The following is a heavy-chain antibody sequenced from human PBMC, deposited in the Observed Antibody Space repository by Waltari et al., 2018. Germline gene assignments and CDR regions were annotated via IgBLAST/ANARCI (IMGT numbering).Heavy chain of an antibody. CDR2: IIGGSGET. D-gene: IGHD3-10*01. CDR3: GREAREGRAPMAYFDY. J-gene: IGHJ4*02. Sequence: QVQLVQSGAEVKKPGASVKVSCKASGYTFTTSTMQWVRQAPGQRPEWMGWIIGGSGETEYSKKVEGRITITRDTSASIAYLELSSLRSEDTAVYFCGREAREGRAPMAYFDYWGQGTLVTVSS. V-gene: IGHV1-3*01. CDR1: GYTFTTST.